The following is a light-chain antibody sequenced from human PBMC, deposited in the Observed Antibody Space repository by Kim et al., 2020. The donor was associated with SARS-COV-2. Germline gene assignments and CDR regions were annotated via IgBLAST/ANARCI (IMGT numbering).Light chain of an antibody. V-gene: IGKV4-1*01. CDR2: WAS. J-gene: IGKJ1*01. CDR3: QQYYSTPRT. CDR1: HSVLYSSNNKYY. Sequence: ATINCKSSHSVLYSSNNKYYLAWYQQKPGQPPQLLIYWASTRESGVPDRFSGSGSGTDFTLPITSLQSEDVAVYYCQQYYSTPRTFGQGTKVDIK.